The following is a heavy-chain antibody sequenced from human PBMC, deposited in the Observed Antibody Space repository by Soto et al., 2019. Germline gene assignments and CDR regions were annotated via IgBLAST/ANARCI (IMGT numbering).Heavy chain of an antibody. CDR3: ATGNYGDFDYYYYGMDV. D-gene: IGHD4-17*01. CDR2: FDPEYGET. CDR1: GYTLTELS. V-gene: IGHV1-24*01. J-gene: IGHJ6*02. Sequence: ASVKVSFKVSGYTLTELSIHWVRQAPGKGLEWMGGFDPEYGETIYAQKFQGRVTMTEDTSTDTAYMELSSLRSEDTAVYYCATGNYGDFDYYYYGMDVWGQGTTVTVSS.